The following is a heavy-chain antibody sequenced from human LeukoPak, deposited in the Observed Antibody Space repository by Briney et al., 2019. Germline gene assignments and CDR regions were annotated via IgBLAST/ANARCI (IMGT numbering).Heavy chain of an antibody. CDR2: ISSSSSYI. CDR1: GFTFSSYS. V-gene: IGHV3-21*01. D-gene: IGHD3-3*01. J-gene: IGHJ4*02. CDR3: ARSDTIFGVVRRPFPSPNFDY. Sequence: GGSLRLSCAASGFTFSSYSMNWVRQAPGKGLEWVSSISSSSSYIYYADSVKGRFTISRDNAKNSLYLQMNSLRAEDTAVYYCARSDTIFGVVRRPFPSPNFDYWGQGTLVTVSS.